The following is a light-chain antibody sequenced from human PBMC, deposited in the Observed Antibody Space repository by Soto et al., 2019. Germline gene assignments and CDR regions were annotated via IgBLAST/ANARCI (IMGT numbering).Light chain of an antibody. V-gene: IGKV1-39*01. J-gene: IGKJ2*01. CDR1: QTITTY. CDR2: TAS. CDR3: QQSSRTPYT. Sequence: DIQMTQSPSSLSASVGDRVIITCRASQTITTYLNWYQQKPGKAPNLLIYTASTLQRGVPSRFSGSGSGTDLTLTISSLQPEDFATYFCQQSSRTPYTFGQGTKLDIK.